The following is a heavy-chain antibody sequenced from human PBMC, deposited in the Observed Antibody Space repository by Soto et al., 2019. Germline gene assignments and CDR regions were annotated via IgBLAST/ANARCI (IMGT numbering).Heavy chain of an antibody. V-gene: IGHV3-23*01. Sequence: PGGSLRLSCAACEFTVSSYAMSWVCQAPGKGLEWVSGISGSGGSTNYADSVKGRFTISRDKSKNTLYLEMNSLRAEDTAVYYCAKLGLGGWPLYYFDYWGQGTLVTVSS. D-gene: IGHD6-19*01. CDR1: EFTVSSYA. J-gene: IGHJ4*02. CDR2: ISGSGGST. CDR3: AKLGLGGWPLYYFDY.